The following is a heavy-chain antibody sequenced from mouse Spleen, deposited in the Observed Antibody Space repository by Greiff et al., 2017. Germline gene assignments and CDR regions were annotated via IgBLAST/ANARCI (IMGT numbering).Heavy chain of an antibody. Sequence: QVQLKQSGAELVRPGSSVKLSCKASGYTFTSYWMHWVKQRPMQGLEWIGNIDPSDSDTHYNQKFKDKATLTVDKSSSTAYMQLSSLTSEDSAVYYCGRAKGYAMDYWGQGTSVTVSS. CDR1: GYTFTSYW. V-gene: IGHV1-52*01. CDR2: IDPSDSDT. CDR3: GRAKGYAMDY. J-gene: IGHJ4*01.